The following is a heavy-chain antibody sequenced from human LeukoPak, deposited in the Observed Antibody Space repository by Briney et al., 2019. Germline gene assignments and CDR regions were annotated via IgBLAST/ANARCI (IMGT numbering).Heavy chain of an antibody. J-gene: IGHJ4*02. Sequence: PSQTLSLTCTVSGGSISSGGYYWSWIRQHPGKGLEWIGEIYHSGSTNYNPSLKSRVTISVDKSKNQFSLKLSSVTTADTAVYYCARDPRGLEAAGPGDYWGQGTLVTVSS. CDR1: GGSISSGGYY. CDR3: ARDPRGLEAAGPGDY. CDR2: IYHSGST. V-gene: IGHV4-31*03. D-gene: IGHD6-13*01.